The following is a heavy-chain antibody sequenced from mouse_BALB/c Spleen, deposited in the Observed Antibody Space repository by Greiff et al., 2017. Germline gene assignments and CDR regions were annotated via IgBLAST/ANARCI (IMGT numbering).Heavy chain of an antibody. CDR2: ISSGGST. CDR3: ARGPSYYFDY. Sequence: EVKLMESGGGLVKPGGSLKLSCAASGFTFSSYAMSWVRQTPEKRLEWVASISSGGSTYYPDSVKGRFTISRDNARNILYLQMSSLRSEDTAMYYCARGPSYYFDYWGQGTTLTVSS. CDR1: GFTFSSYA. J-gene: IGHJ2*01. V-gene: IGHV5-6-5*01.